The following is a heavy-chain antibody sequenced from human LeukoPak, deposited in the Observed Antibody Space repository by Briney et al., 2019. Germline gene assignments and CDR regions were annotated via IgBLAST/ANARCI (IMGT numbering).Heavy chain of an antibody. J-gene: IGHJ4*02. CDR2: ISYDGSNK. Sequence: GGSLRLSCAASGFTFSSYGMHWVRQAPGKGLEWVAVISYDGSNKYYADSVKGRFTISRDNSKNTLYPQMNSLRAEDTAVYYCAKDGVGSSWNFDYWGQGTLVTVPS. V-gene: IGHV3-30*18. CDR1: GFTFSSYG. CDR3: AKDGVGSSWNFDY. D-gene: IGHD6-13*01.